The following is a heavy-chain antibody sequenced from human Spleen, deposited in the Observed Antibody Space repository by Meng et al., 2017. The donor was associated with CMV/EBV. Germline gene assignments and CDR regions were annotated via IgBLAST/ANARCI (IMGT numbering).Heavy chain of an antibody. Sequence: QVQLVESGXGVVQPXSSLRRXXXASGFTFSSYAMHWVRQVLGKGLEWVAVISYDGSNKYYADSVKGRFTISRDNSKNTLYLQMNSLRAEDTAVYYCARARYCSSTSCYVGNWFDPWGQGTLVTVSS. CDR2: ISYDGSNK. J-gene: IGHJ5*02. CDR1: GFTFSSYA. D-gene: IGHD2-2*01. V-gene: IGHV3-30-3*01. CDR3: ARARYCSSTSCYVGNWFDP.